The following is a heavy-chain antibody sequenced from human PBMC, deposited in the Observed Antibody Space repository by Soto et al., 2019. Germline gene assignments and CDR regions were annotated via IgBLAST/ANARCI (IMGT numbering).Heavy chain of an antibody. V-gene: IGHV3-21*01. J-gene: IGHJ6*02. CDR1: GFDVTSSR. D-gene: IGHD6-6*01. Sequence: PGGSLRVSCVASGFDVTSSRMNGVLQAPGKSLEWVASISGSGKDTFYRHSVKVRFAISRDSAGTSLFLRMDSVKVEDTDVYHCARVHLVAGSAFYCAMDVWGPGTAVTVSS. CDR3: ARVHLVAGSAFYCAMDV. CDR2: ISGSGKDT.